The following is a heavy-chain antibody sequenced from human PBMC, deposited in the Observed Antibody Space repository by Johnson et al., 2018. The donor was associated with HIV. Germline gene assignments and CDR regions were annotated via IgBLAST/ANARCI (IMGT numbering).Heavy chain of an antibody. CDR2: ISYDGSNK. CDR3: ARDPSPIVGATYAFDI. V-gene: IGHV3-30*04. J-gene: IGHJ3*02. CDR1: GFTFSSYA. D-gene: IGHD1-26*01. Sequence: VESGGGVVQPGRSLRLSCAASGFTFSSYAMHWVRQAPGKGLEWVAVISYDGSNKYYAYSVKGRFTISRDNSKNTLYLQMNSLRAEDTAVYYCARDPSPIVGATYAFDIWGQGTMVTVSS.